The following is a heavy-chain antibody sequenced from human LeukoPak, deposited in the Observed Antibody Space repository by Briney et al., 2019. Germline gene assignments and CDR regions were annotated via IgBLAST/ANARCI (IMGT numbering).Heavy chain of an antibody. J-gene: IGHJ4*02. CDR1: GFTFSSHG. CDR3: AKASNSYYYPFDH. Sequence: EGSLRLSCAASGFTFSSHGMHWVRQAPGKGLEWVSGISGSGGTTKYADSVKGRFTITRDNSKNTLCLQMNSLRAEDTAVYYCAKASNSYYYPFDHWGQGTLVTVSS. D-gene: IGHD3-22*01. CDR2: ISGSGGTT. V-gene: IGHV3-23*01.